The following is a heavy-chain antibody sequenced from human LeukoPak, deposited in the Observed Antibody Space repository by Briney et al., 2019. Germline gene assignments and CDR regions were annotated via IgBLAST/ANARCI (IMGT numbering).Heavy chain of an antibody. J-gene: IGHJ6*02. CDR1: GYTFTGYY. CDR2: INPNSGGT. Sequence: GASVKVSCKASGYTFTGYYMHWVRQAPGQGLEWMGWINPNSGGTNYAQKFQGRVTMTRDTSISTAYMELSSLRSEDTAVYYCARGPPAAYYYYYGMDVWGQGTTVTVSS. V-gene: IGHV1-2*02. CDR3: ARGPPAAYYYYYGMDV. D-gene: IGHD6-13*01.